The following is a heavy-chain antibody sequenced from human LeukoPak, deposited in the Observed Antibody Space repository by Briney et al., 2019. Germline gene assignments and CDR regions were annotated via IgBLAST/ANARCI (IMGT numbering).Heavy chain of an antibody. J-gene: IGHJ4*02. V-gene: IGHV1-8*01. D-gene: IGHD3-10*01. Sequence: GASVKVSCKASGYTFTNYDINWVRQVSGQGLEWMGWMKPNSGDTGYAQKFQGRVTMTRDTSTSTAYMELSGLTSEDTAIYYCARNLPERSYGDYWGQGTLVTVS. CDR3: ARNLPERSYGDY. CDR1: GYTFTNYD. CDR2: MKPNSGDT.